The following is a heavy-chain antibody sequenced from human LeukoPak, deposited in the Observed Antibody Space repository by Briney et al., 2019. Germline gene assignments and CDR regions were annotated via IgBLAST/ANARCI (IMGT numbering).Heavy chain of an antibody. CDR3: ATGPDCSSTSCYAGY. D-gene: IGHD2-2*01. V-gene: IGHV1-2*02. J-gene: IGHJ4*02. CDR1: GYIFTGYY. Sequence: ASVKVSCKASGYIFTGYYMHWVRQAPGQGLEWMGWINPNSGGTNYAQKFQGRVTMTRDTSISTAYMELSRLRSDDTAVYYCATGPDCSSTSCYAGYWGQGTLVTVSS. CDR2: INPNSGGT.